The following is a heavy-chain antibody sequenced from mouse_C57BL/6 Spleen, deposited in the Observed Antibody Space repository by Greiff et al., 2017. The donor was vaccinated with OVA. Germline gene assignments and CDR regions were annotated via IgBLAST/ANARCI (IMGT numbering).Heavy chain of an antibody. CDR3: ANYYGSSYWFAY. Sequence: VKPGASVKMSCKASGYTFTDYNMPWVKQSHGKSLEWIGYINTNNGGTSYNQKFKGKATLTVNKSSSTAYMELRSLTSEDSAVYYCANYYGSSYWFAYWGQGTLVTVSA. J-gene: IGHJ3*01. CDR1: GYTFTDYN. D-gene: IGHD1-1*01. V-gene: IGHV1-22*01. CDR2: INTNNGGT.